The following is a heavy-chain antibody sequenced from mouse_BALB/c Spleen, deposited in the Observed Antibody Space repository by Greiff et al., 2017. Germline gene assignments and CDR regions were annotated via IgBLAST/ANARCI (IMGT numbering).Heavy chain of an antibody. Sequence: VQLQQSGSELRSPGSSVKLSCKDFDSAVFPIAYMSWVRQKPGHGFEWIGDILPSIGRTFYGEKFEAKATLDADTVSNTAYLELNSLTSEASAIYDCARPGWYDDIPFAYWGQGTLVTVSA. V-gene: IGHV15-2*02. CDR2: ILPSIGRT. D-gene: IGHD2-14*01. J-gene: IGHJ3*01. CDR3: ARPGWYDDIPFAY. CDR1: DSAVFPIAY.